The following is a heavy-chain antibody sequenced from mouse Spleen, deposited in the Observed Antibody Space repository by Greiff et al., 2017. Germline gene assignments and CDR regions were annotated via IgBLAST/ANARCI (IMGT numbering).Heavy chain of an antibody. V-gene: IGHV5-16*01. J-gene: IGHJ4*01. CDR2: INYDGSST. Sequence: DVMLVESEGGLVQPGSSMKLSCTASGFTFSDYYMAWVRQVPEKGLEWVANINYDGSSTYYLDSLKSRFIISRDNAKNILYLQMSSLKSEDTATYYCAREGGSSGYYAMDYWGQGTSVTVSS. D-gene: IGHD1-1*01. CDR1: GFTFSDYY. CDR3: AREGGSSGYYAMDY.